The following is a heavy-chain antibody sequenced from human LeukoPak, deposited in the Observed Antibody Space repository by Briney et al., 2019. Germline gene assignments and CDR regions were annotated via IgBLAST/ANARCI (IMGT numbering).Heavy chain of an antibody. CDR2: ISSGSTTI. J-gene: IGHJ4*02. V-gene: IGHV3-11*01. CDR1: GFTFSDYY. Sequence: GGSLRLSCAASGFTFSDYYMSWVRQAPGKGLEWVSCISSGSTTIYYADSVKGRFTSSRDNAKNSLYLQMNSLRAEDTAVYYCARARNWGGDYWGQGALVTVSS. CDR3: ARARNWGGDY. D-gene: IGHD7-27*01.